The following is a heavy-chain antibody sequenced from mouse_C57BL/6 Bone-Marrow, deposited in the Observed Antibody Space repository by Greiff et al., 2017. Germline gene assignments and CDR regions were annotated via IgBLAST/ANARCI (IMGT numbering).Heavy chain of an antibody. CDR3: ARPLMYYYGSIYYAMDD. V-gene: IGHV5-6*01. CDR1: GFTFSSYG. J-gene: IGHJ4*01. CDR2: ISSGGSYT. D-gene: IGHD1-1*01. Sequence: EVKLMESGGDLVKPGGSLKLSCAASGFTFSSYGMSWVRQTPDKRLEWVATISSGGSYTYYPDSVKGRFTISRDNDKNTLYLQMSSLKSEDTAMYYCARPLMYYYGSIYYAMDDWGQGNSVTVSS.